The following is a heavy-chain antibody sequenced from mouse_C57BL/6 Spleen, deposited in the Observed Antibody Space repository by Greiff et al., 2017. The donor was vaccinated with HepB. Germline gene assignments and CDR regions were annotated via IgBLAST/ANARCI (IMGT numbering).Heavy chain of an antibody. CDR2: IYPGDGDT. CDR3: ARLTPDY. Sequence: VQLQQSGPELVKPGASVKISCKASGYAFSSSWMNWVKQRPGKGLEWIGRIYPGDGDTNYNGKFKGKATLTADKSSSTAYMQLSSLTSEDSAVYCCARLTPDYWGQGTTLTVSS. CDR1: GYAFSSSW. V-gene: IGHV1-82*01. J-gene: IGHJ2*01.